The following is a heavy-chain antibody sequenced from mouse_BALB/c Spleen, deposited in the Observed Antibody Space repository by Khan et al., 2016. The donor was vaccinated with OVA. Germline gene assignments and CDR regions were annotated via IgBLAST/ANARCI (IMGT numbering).Heavy chain of an antibody. Sequence: VQLQQSGPDLVKPGASVKISCKASGYSFTLYYMTWVKQSHGKSLEWIGRVNPNTGGSDYNQEFKGKAILTVDKSSNTAYTELHSLTSEDSAVYYCARGYDFFAYWGQGTLVTDSA. CDR1: GYSFTLYY. J-gene: IGHJ3*01. CDR3: ARGYDFFAY. D-gene: IGHD2-14*01. V-gene: IGHV1-26*01. CDR2: VNPNTGGS.